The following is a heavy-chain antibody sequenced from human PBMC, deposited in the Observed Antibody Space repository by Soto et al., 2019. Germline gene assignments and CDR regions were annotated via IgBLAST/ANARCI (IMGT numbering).Heavy chain of an antibody. J-gene: IGHJ4*02. CDR3: ARGGLYYDSFSFDY. CDR1: GFTFSSYG. CDR2: IWYDGSNK. V-gene: IGHV3-33*01. Sequence: GGSLRLSCAASGFTFSSYGMHWVRQAPGKGLEWVAVIWYDGSNKYYADSVKGRFTISRDNSKNTLYLQMNSLRAEDTAVYYCARGGLYYDSFSFDYWGQGTLVTVSS. D-gene: IGHD5-12*01.